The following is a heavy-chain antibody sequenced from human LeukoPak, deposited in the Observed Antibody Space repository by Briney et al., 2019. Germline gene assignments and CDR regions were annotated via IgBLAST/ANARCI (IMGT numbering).Heavy chain of an antibody. CDR1: GGSISSGGYY. J-gene: IGHJ4*02. CDR2: IYHSGST. D-gene: IGHD1-26*01. V-gene: IGHV4-30-2*01. CDR3: AGGSPGLFDY. Sequence: PSETLSLTCTVSGGSISSGGYYWSWIRQPPGKGLEWIGYIYHSGSTYYNPSLKSRVTISVDRSKNQFSLKLSSVTAADTAVYYCAGGSPGLFDYWGQGTLVTVSS.